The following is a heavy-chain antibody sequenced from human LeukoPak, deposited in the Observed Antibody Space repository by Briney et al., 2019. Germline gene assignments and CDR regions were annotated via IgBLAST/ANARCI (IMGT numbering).Heavy chain of an antibody. J-gene: IGHJ4*02. CDR3: ARGRGDYYGLPSHHFDY. CDR1: GGSFSGYY. Sequence: PSETLSLTCAVYGGSFSGYYWSWIRQPPGKGLEWIGEINHSGSTNYNPSLKSRVTISVDTSKNQFSLKLSSVTAADTAVYYCARGRGDYYGLPSHHFDYWGQGTLVTVSS. V-gene: IGHV4-34*01. D-gene: IGHD2-21*01. CDR2: INHSGST.